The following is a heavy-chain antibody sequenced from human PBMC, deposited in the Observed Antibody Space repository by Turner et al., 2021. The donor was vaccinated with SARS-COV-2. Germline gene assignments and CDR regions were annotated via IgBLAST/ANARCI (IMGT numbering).Heavy chain of an antibody. Sequence: VQSVEYGGGLVKTGGCMSLSSAASGFPLSSYSIDWVRQSPCRGLEMLSSMSSGSSYKYDACSFNVQFIISRDNARSSLYLQLNSLISNDTAVYDCSTRAASGPDCYYYYGMDVWGQGTTVTVSS. CDR3: STRAASGPDCYYYYGMDV. D-gene: IGHD6-13*01. CDR2: MSSGSSYK. J-gene: IGHJ6*02. CDR1: GFPLSSYS. V-gene: IGHV3-21*01.